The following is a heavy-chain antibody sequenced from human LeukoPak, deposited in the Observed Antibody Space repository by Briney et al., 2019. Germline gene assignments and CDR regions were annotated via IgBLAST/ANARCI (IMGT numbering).Heavy chain of an antibody. J-gene: IGHJ5*02. CDR3: ARQSLGRLLWFGEATKNWFDP. D-gene: IGHD3-10*01. Sequence: GESLKISCKGSGYSFTSYWIGWVRQMPGKGLEWMGIIYPGDSDTRYSPSFQGQVTISADKSISTAYLQWSSLKASDTAMYYCARQSLGRLLWFGEATKNWFDPWGQGTLVTVSS. V-gene: IGHV5-51*01. CDR2: IYPGDSDT. CDR1: GYSFTSYW.